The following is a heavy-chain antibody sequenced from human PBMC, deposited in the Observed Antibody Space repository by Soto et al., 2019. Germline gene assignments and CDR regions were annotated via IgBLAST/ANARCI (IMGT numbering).Heavy chain of an antibody. D-gene: IGHD6-19*01. J-gene: IGHJ4*02. Sequence: QVQLVQSGAEVKKPGSSVKVSCKASGGTFSSYAISWVRQAPGQGLEWMGGIIPIFGTANYAQKFQGRVKITADQPTGTAYRELSSLRSEDTAVYYCAREGRRAVAGYFDYWGQGTLVTVSS. V-gene: IGHV1-69*01. CDR1: GGTFSSYA. CDR2: IIPIFGTA. CDR3: AREGRRAVAGYFDY.